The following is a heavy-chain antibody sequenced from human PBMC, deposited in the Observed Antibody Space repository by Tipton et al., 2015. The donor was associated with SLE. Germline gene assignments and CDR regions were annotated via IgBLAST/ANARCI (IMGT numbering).Heavy chain of an antibody. CDR3: SRDIQFVGSTEYFHH. Sequence: SLRLSCAASGFTFSSSGMSWVRQAPGKGLEWVSSISGSGAYTLYADSVKGRFTISRDNSKNTLYLQMNGLRAEDTAVYYCSRDIQFVGSTEYFHHWGQGTLVTVSS. J-gene: IGHJ1*01. V-gene: IGHV3-23*01. CDR2: ISGSGAYT. CDR1: GFTFSSSG. D-gene: IGHD1-26*01.